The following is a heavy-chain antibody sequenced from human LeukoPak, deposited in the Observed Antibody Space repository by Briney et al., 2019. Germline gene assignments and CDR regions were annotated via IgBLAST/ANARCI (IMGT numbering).Heavy chain of an antibody. Sequence: SETLSFTCTVSGGSISSYYWSWIRQPPGKGLEWIGYIYYSGSTNYNPSLKSRVTISVDTSKNQFSLKLSSVTAADTAVYYCARAGYSFYYYYGMDVWGQGTTVTVSS. J-gene: IGHJ6*02. V-gene: IGHV4-59*01. CDR3: ARAGYSFYYYYGMDV. CDR1: GGSISSYY. CDR2: IYYSGST. D-gene: IGHD5-18*01.